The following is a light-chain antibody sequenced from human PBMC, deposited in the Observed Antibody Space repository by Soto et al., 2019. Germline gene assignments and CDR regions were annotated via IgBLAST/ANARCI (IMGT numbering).Light chain of an antibody. CDR3: ATWDRRLSTGV. J-gene: IGLJ3*02. Sequence: QSVLTQPPSVSAAPGQTVTISCSGSDSNIGNYYVSWYQHFPGKAPKLIIFDNDKWPSGIPDRFSGSKSGTSATLGIAGLQTGDEADYDCATWDRRLSTGVFGGGTKLTVL. CDR1: DSNIGNYY. CDR2: DND. V-gene: IGLV1-51*01.